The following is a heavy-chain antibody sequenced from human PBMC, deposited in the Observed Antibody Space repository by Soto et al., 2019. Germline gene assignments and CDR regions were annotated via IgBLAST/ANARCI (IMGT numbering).Heavy chain of an antibody. V-gene: IGHV3-30*18. CDR2: ISYDGSNK. CDR1: GFTFSSYG. J-gene: IGHJ6*02. CDR3: AKDRHSSSGYYHYGMDV. Sequence: GGTLRLSCAASGFTFSSYGMHWVRQAPGKGLEWVAVISYDGSNKYYADSVRGRFTISRDNSKNTLYLQMNILGAEDTAVYYGAKDRHSSSGYYHYGMDVWGQGTTVTVSS. D-gene: IGHD6-6*01.